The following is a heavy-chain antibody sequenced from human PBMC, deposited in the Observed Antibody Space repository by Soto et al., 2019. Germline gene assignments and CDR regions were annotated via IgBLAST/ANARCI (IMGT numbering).Heavy chain of an antibody. J-gene: IGHJ4*02. Sequence: QVQLQEAGPGLVKPSETLSLTCTVSGGSISSYYWSWIRQPPGKGLEWIGYIYYSGSTNYNPSLKSRVTISVDTSKNQFSMKMSYVTAADTAVYYCARLWGWYVDYWGQGNLVTVSS. CDR3: ARLWGWYVDY. CDR2: IYYSGST. V-gene: IGHV4-59*08. CDR1: GGSISSYY. D-gene: IGHD3-16*01.